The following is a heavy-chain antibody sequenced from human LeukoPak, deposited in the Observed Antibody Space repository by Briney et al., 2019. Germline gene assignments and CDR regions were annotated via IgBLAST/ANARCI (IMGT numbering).Heavy chain of an antibody. D-gene: IGHD6-19*01. CDR2: ISSSSSYI. V-gene: IGHV3-21*01. J-gene: IGHJ4*02. CDR3: AKSGYSSGWRFTFDY. Sequence: GGSLRLSCAASGFTFSSYSMNWVRQAPGKGLEWVSSISSSSSYIYYADSVEGRFTISRDNAKNSLYLQMNSLRAEDTAVYYCAKSGYSSGWRFTFDYWGQRTLVTVSS. CDR1: GFTFSSYS.